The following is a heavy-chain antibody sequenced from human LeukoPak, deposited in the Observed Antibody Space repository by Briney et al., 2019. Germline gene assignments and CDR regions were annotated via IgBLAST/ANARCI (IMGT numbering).Heavy chain of an antibody. Sequence: PGGSLRLSCAASGFTFSSYAMSWVRQAPGKGLEWVSTISGSGGSTYYADSVKGRFTISRDNSKNTLYLQMNSLRAEDTAVYYCVKDGYFVPNWFDPWGQGTLVTVSS. CDR2: ISGSGGST. CDR1: GFTFSSYA. J-gene: IGHJ5*02. V-gene: IGHV3-23*01. D-gene: IGHD3-9*01. CDR3: VKDGYFVPNWFDP.